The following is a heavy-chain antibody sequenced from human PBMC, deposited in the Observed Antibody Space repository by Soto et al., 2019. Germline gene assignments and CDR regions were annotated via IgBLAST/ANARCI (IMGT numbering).Heavy chain of an antibody. J-gene: IGHJ3*02. D-gene: IGHD2-2*01. Sequence: SETLSLTCTVSGGSISSGNYYWTWIRQHPGKGLEWIGYTHNSGSTYYNPSLKSRVTISEDTSKNQFSLKLSSVTAADTAVYYCAREREFCTRTTCLDAFDIWGRGTMVTVSS. CDR2: THNSGST. CDR3: AREREFCTRTTCLDAFDI. CDR1: GGSISSGNYY. V-gene: IGHV4-31*03.